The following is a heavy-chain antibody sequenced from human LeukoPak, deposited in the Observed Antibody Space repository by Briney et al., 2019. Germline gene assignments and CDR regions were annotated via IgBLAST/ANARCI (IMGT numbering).Heavy chain of an antibody. Sequence: ASVKVSCKASGGTFSSYAISWVRQAPGQGLEWMGGIIPIFGTANYAQKFQGRVTITTDESTSTAYMELSSLRSEDTAVYYCVLGVAAAGTLRGLSFDYWGQGTLVTVSS. CDR3: VLGVAAAGTLRGLSFDY. J-gene: IGHJ4*02. CDR2: IIPIFGTA. CDR1: GGTFSSYA. D-gene: IGHD6-13*01. V-gene: IGHV1-69*05.